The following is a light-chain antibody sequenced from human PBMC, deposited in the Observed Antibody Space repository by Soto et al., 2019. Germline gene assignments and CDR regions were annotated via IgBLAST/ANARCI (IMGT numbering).Light chain of an antibody. CDR2: KAS. CDR3: QQTSSPPLT. Sequence: DIQMTQSPSTLSASVGDRVTITCRPSQSIDSYLNWYQQKPGKAPSLLIYKASTLQRGVPSRFSGSESGTDFTLTITNLQPEDFATYYCQQTSSPPLTFGGGTKVEIK. J-gene: IGKJ4*01. V-gene: IGKV1-39*01. CDR1: QSIDSY.